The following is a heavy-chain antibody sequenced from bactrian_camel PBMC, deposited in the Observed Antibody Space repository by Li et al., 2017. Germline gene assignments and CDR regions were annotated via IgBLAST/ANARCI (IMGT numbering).Heavy chain of an antibody. CDR2: ILPSDGST. V-gene: IGHV3S28*01. D-gene: IGHD2*01. J-gene: IGHJ4*01. Sequence: QLVESGGGSVEAGESLRLSCKADGFTYLRNCMGWFRQAPGTAREGVAAILPSDGSTYYADSVKDRFTISQDRAKNTLYLQMNSLKPEDSAMYYCAADLARYCGAFSGFFARASWGQGTQVTVS. CDR3: AADLARYCGAFSGFFARAS. CDR1: GFTYLRNC.